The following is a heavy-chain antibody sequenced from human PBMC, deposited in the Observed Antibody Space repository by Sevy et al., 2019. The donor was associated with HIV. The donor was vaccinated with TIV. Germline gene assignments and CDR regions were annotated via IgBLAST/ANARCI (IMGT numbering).Heavy chain of an antibody. Sequence: GGCLRLSCAASGFTFSSYWMHWVRQAPGKGLVWVSRINSDGSSTSYADSVKGRFTISRDNAKNMLYLQMNSLRAEDTAVYYCARDSEAYYYGSGNYGMDVWGQGTTVTVSS. J-gene: IGHJ6*02. CDR1: GFTFSSYW. CDR3: ARDSEAYYYGSGNYGMDV. V-gene: IGHV3-74*01. D-gene: IGHD3-10*01. CDR2: INSDGSST.